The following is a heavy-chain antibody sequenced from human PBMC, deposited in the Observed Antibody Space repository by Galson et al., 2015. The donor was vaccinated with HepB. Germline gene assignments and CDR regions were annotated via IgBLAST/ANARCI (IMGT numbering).Heavy chain of an antibody. CDR1: GDSISSSTYF. CDR3: ARRSFLAAAGVYYFDY. CDR2: YRYSGGS. D-gene: IGHD6-13*01. Sequence: ETLSLTCTVSGDSISSSTYFWAWIRQPPGKGLEWIGSYRYSGGSYYNPSLKSRVTISVDTSKRQFSLKLSSVTAADTSIYYCARRSFLAAAGVYYFDYWGLGTVVAVSS. J-gene: IGHJ4*02. V-gene: IGHV4-39*01.